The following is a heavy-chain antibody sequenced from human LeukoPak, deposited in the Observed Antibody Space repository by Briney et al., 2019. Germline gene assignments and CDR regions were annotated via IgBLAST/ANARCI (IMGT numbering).Heavy chain of an antibody. J-gene: IGHJ3*02. CDR1: GGSINSYY. CDR3: ARDGGRYSSSWYGHAFDI. Sequence: SETLSLTCTVPGGSINSYYWSWIRQPAGKRLEWIGRIYTSGSTNYNPSLKSRVTMSVDTSKNQFSLKLSSVTAADTAVYYCARDGGRYSSSWYGHAFDIWGQGTMVTVSS. D-gene: IGHD6-13*01. CDR2: IYTSGST. V-gene: IGHV4-4*07.